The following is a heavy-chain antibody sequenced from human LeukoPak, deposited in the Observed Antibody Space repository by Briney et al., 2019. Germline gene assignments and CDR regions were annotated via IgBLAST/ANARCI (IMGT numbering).Heavy chain of an antibody. CDR2: FDPEDGET. J-gene: IGHJ2*01. CDR3: ATEATMIVVAQSYWYFDL. V-gene: IGHV1-24*01. Sequence: ASVKVSCKVSGYTLTELSMHWVRQAPGKGLEWMGGFDPEDGETIYAQKFQGRVTMTEDTSTDTAYMELSSLRSEDTAVYYCATEATMIVVAQSYWYFDLWGRGTLVTVSS. D-gene: IGHD3-22*01. CDR1: GYTLTELS.